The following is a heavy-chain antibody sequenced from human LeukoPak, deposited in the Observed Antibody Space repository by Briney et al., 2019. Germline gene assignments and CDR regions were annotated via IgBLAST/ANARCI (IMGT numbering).Heavy chain of an antibody. CDR2: MWYDGSNK. CDR3: ARGYCSGGSCYDMDV. V-gene: IGHV3-33*01. CDR1: GFTLSSYG. Sequence: GGSLRLSCAASGFTLSSYGMHWVRQAPGKGLEWVAVMWYDGSNKYYADSVKGRFTISRDNSKNTLYLQMNSLRAEEMAVYYCARGYCSGGSCYDMDVWGQGTTVTVSS. D-gene: IGHD2-15*01. J-gene: IGHJ6*02.